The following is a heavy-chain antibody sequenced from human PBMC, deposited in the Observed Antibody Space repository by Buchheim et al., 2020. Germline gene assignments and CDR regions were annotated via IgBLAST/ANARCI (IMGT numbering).Heavy chain of an antibody. CDR1: GGSFSGYY. V-gene: IGHV4-34*01. CDR3: ATDPNYSSRHNWFDP. Sequence: QVQLQQWGAGLLKPSETLSLTCAVYGGSFSGYYWSWIRQPPGKGLEWIGEINHSGSTNYNPSLKSRVTISVDKSKNQFSLKLSSVTAADTAVYYCATDPNYSSRHNWFDPWGQGTL. J-gene: IGHJ5*02. CDR2: INHSGST. D-gene: IGHD6-13*01.